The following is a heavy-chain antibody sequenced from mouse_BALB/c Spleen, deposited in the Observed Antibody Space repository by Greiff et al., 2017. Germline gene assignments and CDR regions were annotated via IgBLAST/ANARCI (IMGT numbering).Heavy chain of an antibody. Sequence: LQQPGAELVKPGASVKMSCKASGYTFTSYNMHWVKQTPGQGLEWIGAIYPGNGDTSYNQKFKGKATLTADKSSSTAYMQLSSLTSEDSAVYYCARGITTVDYWGQGTTLTVSS. V-gene: IGHV1-12*01. CDR1: GYTFTSYN. CDR3: ARGITTVDY. J-gene: IGHJ2*01. CDR2: IYPGNGDT. D-gene: IGHD1-1*01.